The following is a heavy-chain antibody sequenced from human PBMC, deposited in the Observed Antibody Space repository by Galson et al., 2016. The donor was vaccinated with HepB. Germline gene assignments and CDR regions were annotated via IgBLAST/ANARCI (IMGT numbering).Heavy chain of an antibody. CDR1: GGTFSSYA. J-gene: IGHJ3*02. Sequence: SVKVSCKASGGTFSSYAISWVRQVPGQGLEWMGGFIPVLGTANYAQKFQGRVTITADESTSTANMELSSLRSEDTAVYYRARLSFDILTGYHDAFDIWGQETLVTVSS. CDR3: ARLSFDILTGYHDAFDI. D-gene: IGHD3-9*01. V-gene: IGHV1-69*13. CDR2: FIPVLGTA.